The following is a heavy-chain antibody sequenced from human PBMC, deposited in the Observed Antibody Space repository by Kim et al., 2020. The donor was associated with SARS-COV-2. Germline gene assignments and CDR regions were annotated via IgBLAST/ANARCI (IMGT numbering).Heavy chain of an antibody. Sequence: GGSLRLSCAASGFTFSSYGMHWVRQAPGKGLEWVAVISYDGSNKYYADSVKGRFTISRDNSKNTLYLQMNSLRAEDTAVYYCARDRSIAVAGTPGYYYY. CDR2: ISYDGSNK. V-gene: IGHV3-33*05. J-gene: IGHJ6*03. CDR3: ARDRSIAVAGTPGYYYY. CDR1: GFTFSSYG. D-gene: IGHD6-19*01.